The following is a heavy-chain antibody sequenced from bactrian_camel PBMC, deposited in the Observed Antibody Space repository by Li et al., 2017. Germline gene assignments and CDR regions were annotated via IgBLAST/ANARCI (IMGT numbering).Heavy chain of an antibody. J-gene: IGHJ4*01. CDR3: AADPLAKRACNLVRVDYKY. V-gene: IGHV3S1*01. CDR2: IFTSDVST. CDR1: GYTYSGNC. D-gene: IGHD2*01. Sequence: HVQLVESGGGSVQAGGSLRLSCAFSGYTYSGNCMAWFRQAPGKEREGVATIFTSDVSTYYTDSVKGRFTISRDSALDTLYLQMNSLEPEDAAMYYCAADPLAKRACNLVRVDYKYWGQGTQVTVS.